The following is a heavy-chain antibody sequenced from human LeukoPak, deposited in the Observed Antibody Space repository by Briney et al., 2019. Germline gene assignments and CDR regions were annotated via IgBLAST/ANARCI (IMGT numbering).Heavy chain of an antibody. Sequence: GGSLRLSCAASGFTFSSYSMNWVRQAPGKGLEWVSSISSSSSYIYHADSVKGRFTISRDNAKSSLYLQMNSLRAEDTAVYYCARNNDYWGQGTLVTVSS. CDR1: GFTFSSYS. J-gene: IGHJ4*02. V-gene: IGHV3-21*01. CDR2: ISSSSSYI. CDR3: ARNNDY.